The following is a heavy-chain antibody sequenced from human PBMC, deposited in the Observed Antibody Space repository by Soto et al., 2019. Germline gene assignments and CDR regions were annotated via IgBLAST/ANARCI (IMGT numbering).Heavy chain of an antibody. D-gene: IGHD2-21*02. V-gene: IGHV3-23*01. CDR2: ISATDNT. J-gene: IGHJ4*02. CDR1: GYTFSSYA. Sequence: EVQLLESGGGLVQPGGSLRLSCAASGYTFSSYAMSWFRQAPGKGLEWVSAISATDNTYYADSVRGRFTISRDNSKITRYLQMSALRGEDTAVYFSARNWPCSSSHCYSDYWGRGPLVTVSS. CDR3: ARNWPCSSSHCYSDY.